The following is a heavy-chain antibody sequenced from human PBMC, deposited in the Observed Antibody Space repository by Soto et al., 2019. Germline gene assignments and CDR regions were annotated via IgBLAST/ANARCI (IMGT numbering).Heavy chain of an antibody. J-gene: IGHJ4*02. CDR3: ATDSDEAWWFI. CDR1: GTSISRDPAY. D-gene: IGHD2-8*02. V-gene: IGHV4-31*03. Sequence: PSETLSLTCTVSGTSISRDPAYWSGIRQHPGRGLEWIGYIHHGGTTDYTQSLTSRLTLSIDTSQTQFSLKRNSVTAADTAVYYCATDSDEAWWFIWGPGTLVTVSS. CDR2: IHHGGTT.